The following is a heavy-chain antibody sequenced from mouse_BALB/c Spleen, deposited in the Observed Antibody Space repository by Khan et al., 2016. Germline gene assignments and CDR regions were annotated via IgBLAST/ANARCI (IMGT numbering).Heavy chain of an antibody. CDR1: GYSITSGYS. J-gene: IGHJ3*01. CDR2: INYSGST. CDR3: AREYITTAFAY. D-gene: IGHD1-1*01. V-gene: IGHV3-1*02. Sequence: EVQLQESGPDLVKPSQSLSLTCTVTGYSITSGYSWHWIRQFPGNKLECMGYINYSGSTKYNPSLKSRIYITRDTSKNQFFLQLNSVTTEDTATYSCAREYITTAFAYWGQGTLVTVSA.